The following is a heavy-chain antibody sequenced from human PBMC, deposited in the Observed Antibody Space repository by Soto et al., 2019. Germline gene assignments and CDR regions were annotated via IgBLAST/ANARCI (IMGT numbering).Heavy chain of an antibody. D-gene: IGHD6-6*01. Sequence: PGESLRLYYAASGFTVSSNYLSWIRQAPGNGLEWVSVIYSGGSTYYADSVKGRFTISRDNSKNTLYLQMNSLRAEDTAVYYCASHIAARPYYYYYYMDAWGKGT. CDR1: GFTVSSNY. V-gene: IGHV3-66*04. CDR2: IYSGGST. J-gene: IGHJ6*03. CDR3: ASHIAARPYYYYYYMDA.